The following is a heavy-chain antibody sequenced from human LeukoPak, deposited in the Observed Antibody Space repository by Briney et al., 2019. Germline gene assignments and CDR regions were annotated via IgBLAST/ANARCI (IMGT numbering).Heavy chain of an antibody. J-gene: IGHJ4*02. Sequence: GGSLRLSCTTSGFSFVDYAMAWVRQAPGKGLELVGFIRSKAYGGTSEYAASVKGRFTLSRDDSKSIAYLQMNSLKAEDTAVYYCSREAVGGRRGATKLHFDYWGQGTLVTVSP. CDR3: SREAVGGRRGATKLHFDY. CDR1: GFSFVDYA. D-gene: IGHD1-26*01. V-gene: IGHV3-49*04. CDR2: IRSKAYGGTS.